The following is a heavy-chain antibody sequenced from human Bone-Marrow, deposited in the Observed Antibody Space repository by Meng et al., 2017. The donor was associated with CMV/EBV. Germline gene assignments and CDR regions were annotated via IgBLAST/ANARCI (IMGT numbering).Heavy chain of an antibody. CDR3: ARGIITIFGVVHDAFDI. CDR1: GGSVTSGSSSGGSFY. V-gene: IGHV4-61*01. CDR2: VYHSGTT. D-gene: IGHD3-3*01. J-gene: IGHJ3*02. Sequence: SETLSLTCTVTGGSVTSGSSSGGSFYWSWIRQSPGKGLEWIGYVYHSGTTNYNPSLKSRVTISVDTSKNQFSLKLSSVTAADTAVYYCARGIITIFGVVHDAFDIWGHGTMVAVSS.